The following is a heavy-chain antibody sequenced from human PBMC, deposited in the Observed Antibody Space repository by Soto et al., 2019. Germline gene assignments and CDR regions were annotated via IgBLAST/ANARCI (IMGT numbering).Heavy chain of an antibody. CDR2: ISGSGGST. CDR3: AKDSSSSGSYYYYYMDV. J-gene: IGHJ6*03. Sequence: GGSLRLSCAASGFTFSSYAMSWVRQAPGRGLEWVSAISGSGGSTYYADSVKGRFTISRDNSKNTLYLQMNSLRAEDTALYYCAKDSSSSGSYYYYYMDVWGKGTTVTVSS. CDR1: GFTFSSYA. V-gene: IGHV3-23*01. D-gene: IGHD6-6*01.